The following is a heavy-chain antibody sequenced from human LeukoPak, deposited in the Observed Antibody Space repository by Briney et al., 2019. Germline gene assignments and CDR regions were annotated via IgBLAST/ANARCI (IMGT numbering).Heavy chain of an antibody. CDR3: ARARQRMATIYFDY. V-gene: IGHV4-59*01. CDR2: IYYSGST. Sequence: PSETLSLTCTVSGGSISSYYWSWIRQPPGKGLEWIGYIYYSGSTNYNPSLKSRVTISVDTSKNQFSLKLSSVTAADTAVYYCARARQRMATIYFDYWGQGTLVTVSS. J-gene: IGHJ4*02. CDR1: GGSISSYY. D-gene: IGHD5-24*01.